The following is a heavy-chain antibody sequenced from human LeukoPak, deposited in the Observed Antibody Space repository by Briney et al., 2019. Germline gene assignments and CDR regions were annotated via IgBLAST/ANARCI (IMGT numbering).Heavy chain of an antibody. CDR1: GFTFTGSW. J-gene: IGHJ4*02. V-gene: IGHV3-74*01. Sequence: GGSLRLSCASSGFTFTGSWMHWVRQVPGKGLLLVARMNGDGSTINYADSVKGRFTISRDDANNMLYLQMHSLKFEDMAVYYCARAGYYRFDYWGQGVLVTVSS. CDR3: ARAGYYRFDY. CDR2: MNGDGSTI. D-gene: IGHD4-17*01.